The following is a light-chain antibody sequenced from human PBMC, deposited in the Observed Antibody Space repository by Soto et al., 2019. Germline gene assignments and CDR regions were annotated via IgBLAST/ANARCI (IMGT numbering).Light chain of an antibody. V-gene: IGKV3-11*01. J-gene: IGKJ4*01. CDR3: HQRGDWPT. Sequence: EIVVTQSPATLSLFPGDRATLSCRTSQNVKYYLAWYQQKPGQAPSLLIYDTSNRATGIQARFTGSGSGTDFTLTISSLEPEDSAVYYCHQRGDWPTFGGGTKVEIK. CDR1: QNVKYY. CDR2: DTS.